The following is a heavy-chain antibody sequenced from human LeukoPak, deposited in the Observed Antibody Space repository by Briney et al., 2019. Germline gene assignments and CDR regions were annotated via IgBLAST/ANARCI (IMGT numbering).Heavy chain of an antibody. CDR1: GYTFTSYG. CDR3: AKNPVEMATTRGDWFDP. CDR2: ISAYNGNT. V-gene: IGHV1-18*01. J-gene: IGHJ5*02. D-gene: IGHD5-24*01. Sequence: ASVKVSCKASGYTFTSYGISWVRQAPGQGLEWMGWISAYNGNTNHAQKLQGRVTMTTDTSTSTAYMELRSLRSDDTAVYYCAKNPVEMATTRGDWFDPWGQGTLVTVSS.